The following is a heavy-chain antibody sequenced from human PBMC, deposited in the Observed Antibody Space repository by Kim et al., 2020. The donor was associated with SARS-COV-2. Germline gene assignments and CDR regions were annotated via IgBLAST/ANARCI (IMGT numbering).Heavy chain of an antibody. D-gene: IGHD6-25*01. J-gene: IGHJ5*02. Sequence: ADSGKGRCTISRDQAKNTLYLKMNSLRAEDTDVYYCAKEQVGAEGVFDPWGQGTLVTVSS. V-gene: IGHV3-23*01. CDR3: AKEQVGAEGVFDP.